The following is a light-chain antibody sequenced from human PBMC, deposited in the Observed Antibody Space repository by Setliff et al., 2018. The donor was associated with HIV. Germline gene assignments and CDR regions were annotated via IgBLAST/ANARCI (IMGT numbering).Light chain of an antibody. V-gene: IGKV3D-20*01. CDR1: QSVSSSH. Sequence: EIVLTQSPGTLSLSPGERATLSCRASQSVSSSHLAWYQQKPGLAPRLLIYDASRRATGIPDRFSGSGSGTDFTLTISRLEPEDFAVYYCQQFGSSPKITFGGGTKVDIK. CDR2: DAS. CDR3: QQFGSSPKIT. J-gene: IGKJ4*01.